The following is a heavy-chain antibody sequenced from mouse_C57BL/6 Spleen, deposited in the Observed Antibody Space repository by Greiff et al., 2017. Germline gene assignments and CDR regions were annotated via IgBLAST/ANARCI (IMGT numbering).Heavy chain of an antibody. CDR2: FYPGDGDT. Sequence: VQLQQSGAELVKPGASVKISCKASGSALSSYWMNWVKQRPGRGLGWIGQFYPGDGDTNYNGKFKGKATLTADKSSSTAYMQLSSLTSEDSAVYFCTRKEDYYGSTVGWYFDVWGTGTTVTVSS. J-gene: IGHJ1*03. CDR1: GSALSSYW. D-gene: IGHD1-1*01. CDR3: TRKEDYYGSTVGWYFDV. V-gene: IGHV1-80*01.